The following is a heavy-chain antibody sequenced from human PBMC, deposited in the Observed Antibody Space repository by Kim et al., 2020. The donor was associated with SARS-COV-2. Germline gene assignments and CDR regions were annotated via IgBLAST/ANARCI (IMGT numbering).Heavy chain of an antibody. CDR3: AKEGTSGTFPDY. Sequence: GGSLRLSCAVSGFTFRNYGMHWVRQAPGKGLEWVALISFDGSKTYYVDSVKGRFTLSRDNSKNTLFLRMFALGDEDTAVYYCAKEGTSGTFPDYWGQGTLVAVSS. V-gene: IGHV3-30*18. CDR2: ISFDGSKT. D-gene: IGHD3-10*01. CDR1: GFTFRNYG. J-gene: IGHJ4*02.